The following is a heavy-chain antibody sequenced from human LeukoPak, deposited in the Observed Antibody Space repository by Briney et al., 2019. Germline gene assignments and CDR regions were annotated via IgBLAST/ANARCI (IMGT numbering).Heavy chain of an antibody. CDR1: GGPISSYY. CDR3: AGSRYFDWLYRGYFDY. J-gene: IGHJ4*02. Sequence: SETLSLTCTVSGGPISSYYWSWIRQTPGKGLEWIGYIYYTGSTNYNPSLKSRVTISVDTSKNQFSLKLSSVTAADTAVYHCAGSRYFDWLYRGYFDYWGQGTLVTVSS. V-gene: IGHV4-59*01. CDR2: IYYTGST. D-gene: IGHD3-9*01.